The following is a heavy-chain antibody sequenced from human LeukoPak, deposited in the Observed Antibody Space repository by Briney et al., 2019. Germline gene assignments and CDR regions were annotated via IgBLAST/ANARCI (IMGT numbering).Heavy chain of an antibody. Sequence: PPETLSLTCAVSGGSISSYYWSWIRQPPGKGLEWIAYIYYSGNTNYNPSFKGRVTISVDMSKNQFSLKLSSVAAADTAIYYCARQPSGTAAFDIWGQGTMVTVFS. CDR3: ARQPSGTAAFDI. V-gene: IGHV4-59*08. J-gene: IGHJ3*02. CDR1: GGSISSYY. D-gene: IGHD1/OR15-1a*01. CDR2: IYYSGNT.